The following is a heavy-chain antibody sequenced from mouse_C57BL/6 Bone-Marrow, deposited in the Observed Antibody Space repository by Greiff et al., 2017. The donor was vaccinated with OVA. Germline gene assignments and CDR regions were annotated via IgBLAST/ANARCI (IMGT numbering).Heavy chain of an antibody. D-gene: IGHD1-1*01. V-gene: IGHV5-6*01. J-gene: IGHJ3*01. CDR1: GFTFSSYG. CDR3: ARQGPYYYGSSYPFAY. Sequence: EVQGVESGGDLVKPGGSLKLSCAASGFTFSSYGMSWVRQTPDKRLEWVATISSGGSYTYYPDSVKGRFTISRDNAKNTLYLQMSSLKSEDTAMYYCARQGPYYYGSSYPFAYWGQGTLVTVSA. CDR2: ISSGGSYT.